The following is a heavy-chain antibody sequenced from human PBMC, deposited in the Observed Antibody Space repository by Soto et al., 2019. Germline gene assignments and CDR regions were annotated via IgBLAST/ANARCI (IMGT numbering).Heavy chain of an antibody. V-gene: IGHV4-59*01. Sequence: QVQLQESGPGLVKPSETLSLTCTVSGGSISSYYWSWIRQPPGKGLEWIGYIYYSGSTNYNPSLKSRVTISVDTSKNQFSLKLSSVTAADTVVHYCARRYGYAFDIWGQGTMVTVSS. CDR3: ARRYGYAFDI. CDR2: IYYSGST. CDR1: GGSISSYY. D-gene: IGHD4-17*01. J-gene: IGHJ3*02.